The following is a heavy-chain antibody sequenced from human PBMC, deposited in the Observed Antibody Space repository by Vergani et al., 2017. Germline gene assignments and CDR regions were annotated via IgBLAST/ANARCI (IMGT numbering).Heavy chain of an antibody. V-gene: IGHV4-39*01. J-gene: IGHJ4*02. CDR3: ARHERLWPYFDY. Sequence: QLQLQESGPRLVKPSETLSLTCTVSGGSISSSSYYWGWIRQPPGKGLEWIGSIYYSGSTYYNPSLKSRVTISVDTSKNQFSLKLSSVTAADTAVYYCARHERLWPYFDYWGQGTLVTVSS. D-gene: IGHD5-18*01. CDR2: IYYSGST. CDR1: GGSISSSSYY.